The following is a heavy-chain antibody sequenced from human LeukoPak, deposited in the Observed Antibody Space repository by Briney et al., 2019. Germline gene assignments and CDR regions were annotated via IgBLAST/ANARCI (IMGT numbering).Heavy chain of an antibody. J-gene: IGHJ3*02. CDR3: ARHRSSSTSHRITDAFDI. V-gene: IGHV4-34*01. CDR1: GGSFSGYY. Sequence: PSETLSLTCAVYGGSFSGYYWSWIHQPPGKGLEWIGEINHSGSTNYNPSLKSRVTISVDTSKNQFSLKLSSVTAADTAVYYCARHRSSSTSHRITDAFDIWGQGTMVTVSS. D-gene: IGHD2-2*01. CDR2: INHSGST.